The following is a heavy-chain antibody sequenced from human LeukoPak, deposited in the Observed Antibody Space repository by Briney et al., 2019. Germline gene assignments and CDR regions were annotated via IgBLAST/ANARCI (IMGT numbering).Heavy chain of an antibody. D-gene: IGHD2-2*01. Sequence: SVKVSCKPSGGTFSSYAISWVRQAPGQGLEWMGAIIPIFGTANYAQKFQGRVTITADESTSTAYMELSSLRSEDTAVYYCARSHIVVVPAAISYYYYGMDVWGKGTTVTVSS. CDR2: IIPIFGTA. CDR3: ARSHIVVVPAAISYYYYGMDV. V-gene: IGHV1-69*01. J-gene: IGHJ6*04. CDR1: GGTFSSYA.